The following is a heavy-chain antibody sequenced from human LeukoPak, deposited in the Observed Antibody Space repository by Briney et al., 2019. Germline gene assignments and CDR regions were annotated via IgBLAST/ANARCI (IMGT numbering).Heavy chain of an antibody. V-gene: IGHV1-69*13. CDR1: GGTFSSYA. Sequence: SVKVSCKASGGTFSSYAISWVRQAPGQGLEWMGGVIPIFGTANYAQKFQGRVTITADESTSTAYMELSSLRSEDTAVYYCASSMVRGVWEDVRGQGTTVTVSS. D-gene: IGHD3-10*01. J-gene: IGHJ6*02. CDR2: VIPIFGTA. CDR3: ASSMVRGVWEDV.